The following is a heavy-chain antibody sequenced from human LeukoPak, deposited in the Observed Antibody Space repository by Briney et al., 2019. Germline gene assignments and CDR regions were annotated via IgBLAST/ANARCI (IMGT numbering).Heavy chain of an antibody. V-gene: IGHV3-53*01. Sequence: WGSLRLSCEVSGFTVSSNYMSWVRQAPGKGLEWVSVIYSGGSTYYADSVKGRFTISRDNSKNTLYLQMNSLRAEDTAVYYCARGSNKQWLVPCFDYWGQGTLVTVSS. D-gene: IGHD6-19*01. CDR1: GFTVSSNY. CDR3: ARGSNKQWLVPCFDY. J-gene: IGHJ4*02. CDR2: IYSGGST.